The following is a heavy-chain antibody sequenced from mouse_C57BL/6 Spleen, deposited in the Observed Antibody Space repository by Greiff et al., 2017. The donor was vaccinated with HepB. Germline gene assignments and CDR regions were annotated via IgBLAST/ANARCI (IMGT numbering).Heavy chain of an antibody. J-gene: IGHJ2*01. V-gene: IGHV1-64*01. CDR1: GYTFTSYW. CDR2: IHPNSGST. Sequence: QVQLQQPGAELVKPGASVKLSCKASGYTFTSYWMHWVKQRPGQGLEWIGMIHPNSGSTNYNEKFKSKATMTVDKSSSTAYMQLSSLTSEDSAVYYCARENAYYFDYWGQGTTLTVSS. CDR3: ARENAYYFDY.